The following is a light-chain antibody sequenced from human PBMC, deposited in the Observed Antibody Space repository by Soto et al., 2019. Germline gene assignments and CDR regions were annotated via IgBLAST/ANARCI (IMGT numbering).Light chain of an antibody. Sequence: QSVLTQPPSASGTPGQRVTISCSGSSSNIGSNYVYWYQQLPGTAPKLLIYRNNQRPSGVPDRFSGSKSGTSASLAISGLRSEVDADYYCATWDNSLSVPYVFGTGTMV. CDR1: SSNIGSNY. CDR2: RNN. V-gene: IGLV1-47*01. J-gene: IGLJ1*01. CDR3: ATWDNSLSVPYV.